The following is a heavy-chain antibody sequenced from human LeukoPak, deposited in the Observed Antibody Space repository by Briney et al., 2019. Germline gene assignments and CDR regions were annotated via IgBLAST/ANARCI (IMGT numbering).Heavy chain of an antibody. CDR3: ARGGSYGDYESRTFDP. CDR1: GFTFNSYS. D-gene: IGHD4-17*01. V-gene: IGHV3-21*01. Sequence: GGSLRLSCAASGFTFNSYSMNWVRQAPGKGLEWVSSIISSSYIYYADSVKGRFTISRDNAKNLLYLQMNSLRAEDTAVYYCARGGSYGDYESRTFDPWGQGTLVTVSS. J-gene: IGHJ5*02. CDR2: IISSSYI.